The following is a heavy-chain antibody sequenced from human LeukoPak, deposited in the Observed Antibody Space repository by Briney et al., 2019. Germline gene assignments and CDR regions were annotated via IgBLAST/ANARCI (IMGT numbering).Heavy chain of an antibody. V-gene: IGHV4-34*01. Sequence: SETLSLTCAVHGGSFSGYHWNWIRQSPVKGLEWIGEINDRGHTNYNPSLESRITISVDTSKKQFSLNLSSVTAADTAVYYCARDPTTVVTTPYYFDFWGQGTLVTVSS. J-gene: IGHJ4*02. CDR3: ARDPTTVVTTPYYFDF. D-gene: IGHD4-23*01. CDR2: INDRGHT. CDR1: GGSFSGYH.